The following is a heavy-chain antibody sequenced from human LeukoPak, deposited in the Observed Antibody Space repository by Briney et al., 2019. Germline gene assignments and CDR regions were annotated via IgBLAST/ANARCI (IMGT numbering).Heavy chain of an antibody. Sequence: PSETLSLTCAVYGGSFSGYYWSWIRQPPGKGLEWIGEINHSGSTNYNPSLKSRVTISVDTSKNQFSLKPSSVTAADTAVYYCARRGVVITTWVDYWGQGTLVTVSS. D-gene: IGHD3-22*01. CDR1: GGSFSGYY. J-gene: IGHJ4*02. CDR3: ARRGVVITTWVDY. V-gene: IGHV4-34*01. CDR2: INHSGST.